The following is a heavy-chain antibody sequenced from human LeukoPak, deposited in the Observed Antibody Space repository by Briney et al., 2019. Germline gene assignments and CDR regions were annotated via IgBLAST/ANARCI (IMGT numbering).Heavy chain of an antibody. CDR3: ARTFSESYYYYGMDV. V-gene: IGHV3-48*03. CDR2: ISPSGRTM. Sequence: TGGSLRLSCAASGLTFSSYEMNWVRQAPGKGLEWISDISPSGRTMSYADSVKGRFTISRDNAKNSLYMQMNSLRAEDTAVYYCARTFSESYYYYGMDVWGQGTTVTVSS. J-gene: IGHJ6*02. D-gene: IGHD1-26*01. CDR1: GLTFSSYE.